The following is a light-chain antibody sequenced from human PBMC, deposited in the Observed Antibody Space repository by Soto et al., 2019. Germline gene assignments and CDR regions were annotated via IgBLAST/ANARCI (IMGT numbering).Light chain of an antibody. CDR2: AAS. Sequence: DIQVTQSPSSVSASVGDRVTITCRASQDIVAYLAWYQHKPGRAPELLIRAASTLQTGVPSRFSGSGSGTEFTLTITSLQPEDFATYYCQQVNSYPITFGQGTRLEIK. CDR1: QDIVAY. J-gene: IGKJ5*01. CDR3: QQVNSYPIT. V-gene: IGKV1-9*01.